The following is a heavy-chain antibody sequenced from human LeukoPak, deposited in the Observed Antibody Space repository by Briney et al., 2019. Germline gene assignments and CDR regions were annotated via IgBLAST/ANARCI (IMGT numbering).Heavy chain of an antibody. CDR3: VRDFRSADY. Sequence: GGSLRLSCAASGFTFSTYCMHWVRQAPGKGPMWVSRICPDGTVTNYADSVKARFIISRDNARNTVYLQMNSLRVEDTDVYYCVRDFRSADYWGQGTLVTVSS. CDR1: GFTFSTYC. V-gene: IGHV3-74*01. J-gene: IGHJ4*02. CDR2: ICPDGTVT.